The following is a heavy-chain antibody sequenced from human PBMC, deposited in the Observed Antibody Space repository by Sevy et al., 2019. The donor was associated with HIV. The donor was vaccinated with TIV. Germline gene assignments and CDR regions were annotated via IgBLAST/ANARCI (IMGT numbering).Heavy chain of an antibody. V-gene: IGHV1-69*04. CDR1: GGTFSSYA. D-gene: IGHD2-21*02. CDR2: LIPILGIA. Sequence: ASVKVSCKASGGTFSSYAISWVRQAPGQGLEWMGRLIPILGIANYAQKFQGRVTITADKSTSTAYMELSSLRSEDTAVYYCAEMLAYCGGDCSYAFDIWGQGTMVTVSS. CDR3: AEMLAYCGGDCSYAFDI. J-gene: IGHJ3*02.